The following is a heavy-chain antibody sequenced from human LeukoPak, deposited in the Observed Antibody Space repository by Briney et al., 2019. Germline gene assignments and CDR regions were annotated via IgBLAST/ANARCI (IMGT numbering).Heavy chain of an antibody. CDR3: AREGGGYSYGFDY. V-gene: IGHV4-59*01. CDR2: IYYNGST. Sequence: SETLSLTCTVSGGSISSYYWSWIRQPPGKGLEWIGYIYYNGSTNYNPSLKSRVTISVDTSKNQFSLKLSSVTAADTAVYYCAREGGGYSYGFDYWGQGTLVTVSS. J-gene: IGHJ4*02. D-gene: IGHD5-18*01. CDR1: GGSISSYY.